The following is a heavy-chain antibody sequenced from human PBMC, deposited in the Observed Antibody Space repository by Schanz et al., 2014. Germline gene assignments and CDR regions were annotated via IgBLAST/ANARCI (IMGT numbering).Heavy chain of an antibody. CDR1: GYSFTTYD. Sequence: QVQLVQSGAEVKKPGASVRVSCKASGYSFTTYDVNWVRQATGQGLEWMGWMNPTTGNRGYAQNFQGRVTMTRDTSTSTVYIELSSLRSEDTAVYFCARGPSTGAFDIWGQGTMVTVSS. J-gene: IGHJ3*02. CDR2: MNPTTGNR. V-gene: IGHV1-8*01. CDR3: ARGPSTGAFDI.